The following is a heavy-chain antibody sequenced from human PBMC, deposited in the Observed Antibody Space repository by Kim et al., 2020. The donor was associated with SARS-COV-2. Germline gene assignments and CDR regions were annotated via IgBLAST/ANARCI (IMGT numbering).Heavy chain of an antibody. CDR2: INHSGST. Sequence: SETLSLTCAVYGGSFSGYYWSWIRQPPGKGLEWIGEINHSGSTNYNPSLKSRVTISVDTSKNQFSLKLSSVTAADTAVYYCARGVSRWRFDPWGQGTLVT. V-gene: IGHV4-34*01. J-gene: IGHJ5*02. D-gene: IGHD1-20*01. CDR1: GGSFSGYY. CDR3: ARGVSRWRFDP.